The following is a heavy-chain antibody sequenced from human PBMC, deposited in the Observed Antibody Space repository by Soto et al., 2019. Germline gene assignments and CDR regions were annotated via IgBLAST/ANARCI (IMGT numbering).Heavy chain of an antibody. Sequence: QITLKESGPTVVKPTQTLTLTCTFPGFSLSSRGVGVGWIRQPPGKALEWLALNYWDDDNVYSPSLKRRLTVTRDTSKTQAVLTMTNMDPVDTATYYCTHCDHTLVDYWGQGTLVTVSS. CDR1: GFSLSSRGVG. J-gene: IGHJ4*02. D-gene: IGHD6-6*01. V-gene: IGHV2-5*02. CDR2: NYWDDDN. CDR3: THCDHTLVDY.